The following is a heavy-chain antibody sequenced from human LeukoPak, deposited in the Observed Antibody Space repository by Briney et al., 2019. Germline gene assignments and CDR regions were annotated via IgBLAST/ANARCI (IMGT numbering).Heavy chain of an antibody. CDR3: ARESAPMPIPWFDP. CDR1: GYSISSGYY. D-gene: IGHD3-16*01. Sequence: PSETLSLTCAVSGYSISSGYYWGRIRQPPGKGLEWIGSIYHSGSTYYNPSLKSRVTISVDTSKNQFSLKLSSVTAADTAVYYCARESAPMPIPWFDPWGQGTLVTVSS. J-gene: IGHJ5*02. CDR2: IYHSGST. V-gene: IGHV4-38-2*02.